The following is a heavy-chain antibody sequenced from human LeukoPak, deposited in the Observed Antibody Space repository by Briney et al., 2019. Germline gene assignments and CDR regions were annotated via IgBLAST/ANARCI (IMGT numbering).Heavy chain of an antibody. CDR2: ISSSSSYI. J-gene: IGHJ3*02. CDR1: GFTFSSYS. CDR3: ARWGEISHAFDI. V-gene: IGHV3-21*04. Sequence: GGSLRLSCVASGFTFSSYSMNWVRQAPGKGLEWVSSISSSSSYIYYADSVKGRFTVSRDNAKNSLYLQMNSLRAEDTAVYYCARWGEISHAFDIWGQGTMVTVSS. D-gene: IGHD3-10*01.